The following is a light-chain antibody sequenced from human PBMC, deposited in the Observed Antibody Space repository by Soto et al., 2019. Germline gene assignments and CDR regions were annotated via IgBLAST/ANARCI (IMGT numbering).Light chain of an antibody. CDR2: KAS. CDR3: QQYHSYSRT. J-gene: IGKJ1*01. Sequence: DIQMTQSPSTLSASVGDRVTITCRASQTIFSWLAWYQQKPGTPPKLLLYKASTLQSGVPSRFSGSGSGTEFTLTISSLQPDDIATYYCQQYHSYSRTFGQGTKVEFK. V-gene: IGKV1-5*03. CDR1: QTIFSW.